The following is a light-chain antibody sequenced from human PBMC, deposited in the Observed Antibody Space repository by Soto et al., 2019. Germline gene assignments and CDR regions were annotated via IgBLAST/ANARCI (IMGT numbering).Light chain of an antibody. J-gene: IGKJ1*01. V-gene: IGKV1-5*01. CDR3: QQYNSYSPWT. Sequence: DIQMTQSPSTLSASVGDRVTITCRASQSIGSWLTWYQQKPGKAPKLLIYGASSLESGVPSRFSGSGSGTEFTLTISSLQPDDFATYYCQQYNSYSPWTFGQGTKVEIK. CDR2: GAS. CDR1: QSIGSW.